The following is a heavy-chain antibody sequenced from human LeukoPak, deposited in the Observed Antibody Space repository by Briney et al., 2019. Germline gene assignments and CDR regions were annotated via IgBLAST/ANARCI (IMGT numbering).Heavy chain of an antibody. CDR2: LNHSGST. CDR3: ARFPCSGDSCYSGIRAFDI. V-gene: IGHV4-34*01. J-gene: IGHJ3*02. Sequence: SETLSLTCAVYGGSFSTYYWNWIRQSPGKGLEWIGELNHSGSTNSNPSLKSRVTILIATSRNQFSLKLSSVTAADTAVYYCARFPCSGDSCYSGIRAFDIWGQGTMVIVSS. CDR1: GGSFSTYY. D-gene: IGHD2-15*01.